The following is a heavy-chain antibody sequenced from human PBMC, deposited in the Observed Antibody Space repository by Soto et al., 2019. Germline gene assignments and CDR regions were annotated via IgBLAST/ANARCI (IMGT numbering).Heavy chain of an antibody. Sequence: QVQLVQSGAEVKKPGSSVKVSCKASGGTFSSYAISWVRQAPGQGLEWMGGIIPIFGTANYAQKFQGRVTITADESTSTAYRELSSLRSEDTAVYYCARGYLPRYYYGMDVWGQGTTVTVSS. D-gene: IGHD2-2*01. CDR1: GGTFSSYA. V-gene: IGHV1-69*01. J-gene: IGHJ6*02. CDR2: IIPIFGTA. CDR3: ARGYLPRYYYGMDV.